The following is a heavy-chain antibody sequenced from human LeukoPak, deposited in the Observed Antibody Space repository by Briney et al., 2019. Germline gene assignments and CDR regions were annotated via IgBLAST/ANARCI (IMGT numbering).Heavy chain of an antibody. V-gene: IGHV3-43*01. J-gene: IGHJ3*01. CDR3: AKEGDGYR. CDR2: IRWDGGST. D-gene: IGHD5-24*01. CDR1: RFTFDDYT. Sequence: PGGSLRLSCAASRFTFDDYTMHWVRHAPGKGLEWVSLIRWDGGSTYYADSVKGRFTISRDNSKNSLYLQMNSLRTEDTALYYCAKEGDGYRWGQGTMVTVSS.